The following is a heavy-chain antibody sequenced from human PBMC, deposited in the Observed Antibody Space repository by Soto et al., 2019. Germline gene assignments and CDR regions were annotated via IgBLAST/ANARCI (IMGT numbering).Heavy chain of an antibody. Sequence: EVQLVESGGGLVQPGGSLKLSCAGSGFTFSGSAIHWVLQASGKGREWVGRIRGKGNNYATTYSASVKGRFTSSRDDSTNTAYLQMNRLNTEDTAVYYCARPLTKSGAVRAGLAVWGQGTTVSVSS. CDR1: GFTFSGSA. V-gene: IGHV3-73*02. CDR3: ARPLTKSGAVRAGLAV. D-gene: IGHD4-4*01. CDR2: IRGKGNNYAT. J-gene: IGHJ6*02.